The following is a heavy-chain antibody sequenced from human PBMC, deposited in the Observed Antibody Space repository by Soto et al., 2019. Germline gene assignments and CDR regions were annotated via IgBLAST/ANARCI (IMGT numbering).Heavy chain of an antibody. CDR1: GLTYRDNW. Sequence: GGSLRLSCAASGLTYRDNWMSWVRQAPEKGLEWVANINQDGSETSYVDSVKGRLTISRDKSKNSLWLHMNSLRLDDTAVYYCARGSGSSYFDHWGQGKLVTVSS. CDR3: ARGSGSSYFDH. V-gene: IGHV3-7*04. J-gene: IGHJ4*02. CDR2: INQDGSET. D-gene: IGHD1-26*01.